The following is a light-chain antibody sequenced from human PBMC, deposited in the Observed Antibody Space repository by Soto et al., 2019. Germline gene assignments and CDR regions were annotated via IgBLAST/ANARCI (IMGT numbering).Light chain of an antibody. J-gene: IGKJ4*01. CDR3: IQALQTPLT. Sequence: DIVMTQSPLSLPVTPGEPASISCRSSQSLLHSNGYNYLDWYLQKPGQSPQLLIYLGSNRASGVPARFSGSGSGTDFTLKISRVEAEDVGVYYCIQALQTPLTFGGGTKVEIK. CDR1: QSLLHSNGYNY. CDR2: LGS. V-gene: IGKV2-28*01.